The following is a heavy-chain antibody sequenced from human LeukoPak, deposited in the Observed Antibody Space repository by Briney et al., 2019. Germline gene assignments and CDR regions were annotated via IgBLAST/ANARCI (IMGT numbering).Heavy chain of an antibody. J-gene: IGHJ6*03. CDR3: AQYSSSWYFGYYYYYMDV. CDR1: GYTFTSYY. CDR2: INPSGGST. V-gene: IGHV1-46*01. D-gene: IGHD6-13*01. Sequence: ASVKVSCKASGYTFTSYYMHWVRQAPGQGLEWMGIINPSGGSTSYAQKFQGRVTMTRDMSTSTVYMELSSLRSEDTAVYYCAQYSSSWYFGYYYYYMDVWGKGTTVTVSS.